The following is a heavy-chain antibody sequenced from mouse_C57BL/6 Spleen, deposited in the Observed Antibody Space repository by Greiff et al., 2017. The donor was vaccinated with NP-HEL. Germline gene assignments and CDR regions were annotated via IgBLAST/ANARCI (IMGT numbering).Heavy chain of an antibody. CDR1: GYTFTSYW. V-gene: IGHV1-55*01. CDR2: IYPGSGST. CDR3: AREGSTTVVADY. D-gene: IGHD1-1*01. J-gene: IGHJ2*01. Sequence: QVQLQQPGAELVKPGASVKMSCKASGYTFTSYWITWVKQRPGQGLEWIGEIYPGSGSTNYNEKFKSKATLTVDTSSSTAYMQLSSLTSEDSAVYYCAREGSTTVVADYWGQGTTLTVSS.